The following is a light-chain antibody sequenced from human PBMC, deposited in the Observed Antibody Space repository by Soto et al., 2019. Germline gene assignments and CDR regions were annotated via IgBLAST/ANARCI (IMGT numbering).Light chain of an antibody. Sequence: EIVLTQSPVTLSLSPGERATLSCRASQSVGSSYLAWYQQKPGQAPRLLICVASSRATGIPDRFGGSGSGTVFTLTTSRLEPEDCAVYYCQNHGTFGQGTKVEIK. V-gene: IGKV3-20*01. J-gene: IGKJ1*01. CDR1: QSVGSSY. CDR3: QNHGT. CDR2: VAS.